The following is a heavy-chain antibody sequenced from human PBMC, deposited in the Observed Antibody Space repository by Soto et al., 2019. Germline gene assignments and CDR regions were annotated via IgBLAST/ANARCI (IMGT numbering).Heavy chain of an antibody. J-gene: IGHJ4*02. V-gene: IGHV2-70*11. CDR2: IDWDDDK. CDR1: GFSLSTSGMC. Sequence: SGPTLVNPTQTLTLTCTFSGFSLSTSGMCVSWIRQPPGKALEWLARIDWDDDKYYSTSLKTRLTISKDTSKNQVLLTMTNMDPVDTATYYCARMWCSGGSCYGDYWGQGTLVTVSS. CDR3: ARMWCSGGSCYGDY. D-gene: IGHD2-15*01.